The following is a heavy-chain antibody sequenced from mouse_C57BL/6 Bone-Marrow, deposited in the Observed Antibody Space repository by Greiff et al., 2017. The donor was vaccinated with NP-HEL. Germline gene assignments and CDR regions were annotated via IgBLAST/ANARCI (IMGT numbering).Heavy chain of an antibody. CDR2: IWTGGGT. V-gene: IGHV2-9-1*01. CDR3: ARNPLLLLYYAMDY. D-gene: IGHD2-1*01. J-gene: IGHJ4*01. CDR1: GFSLTSYA. Sequence: VQLKESGPGLVAPSQSLSITCTVSGFSLTSYAISWVRQPPGKGLEWLGVIWTGGGTNYNSALKSRLSICKDNSKSQVFLKMNSLQTDDTARYYCARNPLLLLYYAMDYWGQGTSVTVSS.